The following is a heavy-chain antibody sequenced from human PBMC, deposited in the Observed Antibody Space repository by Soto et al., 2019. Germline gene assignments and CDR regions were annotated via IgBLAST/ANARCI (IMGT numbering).Heavy chain of an antibody. V-gene: IGHV4-39*07. CDR3: ARGPSGDKVDY. CDR1: GGSISSSSYY. Sequence: PSDTLSLTCTVFGGSISSSSYYWGWIRQPPGKGLEWSGSIVESGSTYYNPSLKSRVTISVDTSKNQSSLKLSSVTAADTAVYYCARGPSGDKVDYWGQGIQVTVSS. CDR2: IVESGST. J-gene: IGHJ4*02. D-gene: IGHD7-27*01.